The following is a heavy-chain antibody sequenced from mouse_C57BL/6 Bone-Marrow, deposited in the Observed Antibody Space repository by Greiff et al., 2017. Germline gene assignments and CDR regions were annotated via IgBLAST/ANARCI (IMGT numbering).Heavy chain of an antibody. CDR1: GFTFSNYA. V-gene: IGHV5-9-1*02. CDR3: TRDFWFAY. J-gene: IGHJ3*01. CDR2: ISSGGDYI. Sequence: DVQLVESGEGLVKPGGSLKLSCAASGFTFSNYAMSWVRQTPGKRLEWVAYISSGGDYIYYADTVKGRFTLSRDNARNTLYLQMSSVKSEDTSMYYCTRDFWFAYWGQGTLVTVSA.